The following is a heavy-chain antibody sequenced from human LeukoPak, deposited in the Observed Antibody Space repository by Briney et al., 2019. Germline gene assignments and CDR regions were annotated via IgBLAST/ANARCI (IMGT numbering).Heavy chain of an antibody. Sequence: SETLSLTCAVYGGSFSGYYWGWIRQPPGKGLEWIGEINHSGSTNYNPSLKSRVTISVDTSKNQFSLKLSSVTAADTAVYYCARVCSSSSGGFWFDPWGQGTLVTVSS. J-gene: IGHJ5*02. CDR1: GGSFSGYY. V-gene: IGHV4-34*01. CDR3: ARVCSSSSGGFWFDP. CDR2: INHSGST. D-gene: IGHD6-6*01.